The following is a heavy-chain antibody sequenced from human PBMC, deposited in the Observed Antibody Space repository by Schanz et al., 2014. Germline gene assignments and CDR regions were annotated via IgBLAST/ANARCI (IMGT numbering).Heavy chain of an antibody. D-gene: IGHD3-22*01. J-gene: IGHJ6*02. CDR2: ISIRGGNT. V-gene: IGHV3-23*04. CDR3: AKIRYDSSGYYLPYYGMDV. CDR1: GFTFSSYG. Sequence: VQLVESGGDVVQPGRSLRLSCAASGFTFSSYGMHWVRQAPGKGLEWVSSISIRGGNTYYTDSVKGRFIIPRDNSKNTLYLQMNSLRAEDTAVYYCAKIRYDSSGYYLPYYGMDVWGQGTTVIVSS.